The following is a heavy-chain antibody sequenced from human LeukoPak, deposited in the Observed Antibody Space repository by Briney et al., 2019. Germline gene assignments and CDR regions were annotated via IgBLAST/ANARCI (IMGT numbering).Heavy chain of an antibody. CDR2: INAGNGNT. D-gene: IGHD6-13*01. Sequence: ASVKVSCKASGHTFTSYAMHWVRQAPGQRLEWMGWINAGNGNTKYSQKFQGRVTITRDTSASTAYMELSSLRSEDTAVYYCARDRGGAAAQTFDYWGQGTLVTVSS. J-gene: IGHJ4*02. CDR3: ARDRGGAAAQTFDY. CDR1: GHTFTSYA. V-gene: IGHV1-3*01.